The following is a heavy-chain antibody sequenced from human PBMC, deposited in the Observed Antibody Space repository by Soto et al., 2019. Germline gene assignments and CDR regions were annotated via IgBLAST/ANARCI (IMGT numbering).Heavy chain of an antibody. CDR1: GFTFSNYA. Sequence: EVQLLESGGGLVQPGGSLRLSCAASGFTFSNYAMTWVRQAPGKGLEWVSTIRGSGGSTYYADSVKGRFPISRDNSKNTLYLQMNSLRVEDTAVYYCAKGLSGSFPHWGQGTLVTVSS. CDR3: AKGLSGSFPH. J-gene: IGHJ4*02. D-gene: IGHD6-19*01. CDR2: IRGSGGST. V-gene: IGHV3-23*01.